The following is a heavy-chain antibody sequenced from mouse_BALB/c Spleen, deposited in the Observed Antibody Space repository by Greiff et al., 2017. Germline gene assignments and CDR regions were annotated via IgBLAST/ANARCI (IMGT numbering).Heavy chain of an antibody. CDR1: GYSFTSYW. J-gene: IGHJ4*01. V-gene: IGHV1-5*01. CDR3: TGSTMITTNAMDY. CDR2: IYPGNSDT. Sequence: EVKLQESGTVLARPGASVKMSCKASGYSFTSYWMHWVKQRPGQGLEWIGAIYPGNSDTSYNQKFKGKAKLTAVTSASTAYMELSSLTNEDSAVYYCTGSTMITTNAMDYWGQGTSVTVSS. D-gene: IGHD2-4*01.